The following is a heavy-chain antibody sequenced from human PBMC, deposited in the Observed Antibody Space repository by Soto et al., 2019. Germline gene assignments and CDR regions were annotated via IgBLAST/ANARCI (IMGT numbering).Heavy chain of an antibody. V-gene: IGHV1-18*01. D-gene: IGHD3-22*01. Sequence: GASVKVSCKASGYTFTSYGISWVRQAPGQGLEWMGWISAYNGNTNYAQKLQGRVTMTTDTSTSTAYMELRSLRSDDTAVYYCARDSDYYDSSGYYILGDAFDIWGQGTMVTVSS. CDR1: GYTFTSYG. CDR3: ARDSDYYDSSGYYILGDAFDI. J-gene: IGHJ3*02. CDR2: ISAYNGNT.